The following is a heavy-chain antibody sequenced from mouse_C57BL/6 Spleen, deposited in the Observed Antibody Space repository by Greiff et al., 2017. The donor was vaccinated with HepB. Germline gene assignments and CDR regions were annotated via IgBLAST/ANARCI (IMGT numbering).Heavy chain of an antibody. V-gene: IGHV1-78*01. Sequence: VQLQQSDAELVKPGASVKISCKVSGYTFTDHTIHWMKQRPEQGLEWIGYIYPRDGSTKYNEKFKGKATLTADKSSSTAYMQRNSLTSEDSAVYFCAREIYYDGSSGYFDVWGPGTTVTVSS. D-gene: IGHD1-1*01. J-gene: IGHJ1*01. CDR3: AREIYYDGSSGYFDV. CDR2: IYPRDGST. CDR1: GYTFTDHT.